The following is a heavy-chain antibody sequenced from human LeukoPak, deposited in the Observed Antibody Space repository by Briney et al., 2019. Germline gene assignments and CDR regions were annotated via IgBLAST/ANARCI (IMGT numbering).Heavy chain of an antibody. CDR2: IYPGDSDT. V-gene: IGHV5-51*01. Sequence: GEALKISFKGSGYSFTSYWIGWGRQMPGKGLEGMGIIYPGDSDTRYSPSFQGQVTISADKSISTAYLQWSSLKASDTAMYYCAKSMSSDSAAGDYWGQGTLVTVSS. D-gene: IGHD6-13*01. CDR1: GYSFTSYW. J-gene: IGHJ4*02. CDR3: AKSMSSDSAAGDY.